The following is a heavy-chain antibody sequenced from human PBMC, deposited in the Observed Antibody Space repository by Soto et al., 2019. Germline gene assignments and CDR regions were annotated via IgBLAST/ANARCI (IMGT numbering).Heavy chain of an antibody. V-gene: IGHV4-31*03. Sequence: QVQLQESGPGLVKPSQTLSLTCTVSGGSISSGGYYWSWIRQHPGKGLEWIGYIYYSGSTYYNPSLKSRXTIXVXKSKNQFSLKLSSVTAADTAVYYCARDPTQEGWFDPWGQGTLVTVSS. J-gene: IGHJ5*02. CDR3: ARDPTQEGWFDP. CDR1: GGSISSGGYY. CDR2: IYYSGST.